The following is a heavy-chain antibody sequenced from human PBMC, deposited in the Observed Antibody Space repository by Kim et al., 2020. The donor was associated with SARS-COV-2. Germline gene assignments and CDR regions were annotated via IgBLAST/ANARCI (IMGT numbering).Heavy chain of an antibody. D-gene: IGHD3-10*01. Sequence: ASVKVSCKASGYTFTSYGISWVRQAPGQGLEWMGWISAYNGNTNYAQKLQGRVTMTTDTSTSTAYMELRSLRSDDTAVYYCARDHKQVLLWFGELFLWGQGTLVTVSS. CDR1: GYTFTSYG. CDR3: ARDHKQVLLWFGELFL. CDR2: ISAYNGNT. J-gene: IGHJ4*02. V-gene: IGHV1-18*01.